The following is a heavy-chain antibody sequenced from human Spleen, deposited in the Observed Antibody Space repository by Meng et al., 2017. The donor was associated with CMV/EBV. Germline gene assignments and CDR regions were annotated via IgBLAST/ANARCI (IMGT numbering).Heavy chain of an antibody. CDR2: ISSSSSYI. V-gene: IGHV3-21*01. Sequence: SGFTLSSYSMNWVRQAPGKGVEWVSSISSSSSYIYYADAVKGRFTISRDNAKNSLYLQMNSLRAEDTAVYYCARLVGYCSSTSCLFPWGQGTLVTVSS. CDR1: GFTLSSYS. CDR3: ARLVGYCSSTSCLFP. J-gene: IGHJ5*02. D-gene: IGHD2-2*01.